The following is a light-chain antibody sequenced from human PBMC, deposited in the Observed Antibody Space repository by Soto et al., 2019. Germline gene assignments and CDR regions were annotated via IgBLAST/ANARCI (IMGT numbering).Light chain of an antibody. CDR2: AS. J-gene: IGKJ3*01. Sequence: EIVLTQSPGTLSLSPGERATLSCRASQSVIDSYLAWYQQKPGQAPRLLIYASSRAAGIPDRFSGSGSGTEFTLTISRLEPEDFAVYYCQHYGTSALFGPGTKVDIK. CDR3: QHYGTSAL. CDR1: QSVIDSY. V-gene: IGKV3-20*01.